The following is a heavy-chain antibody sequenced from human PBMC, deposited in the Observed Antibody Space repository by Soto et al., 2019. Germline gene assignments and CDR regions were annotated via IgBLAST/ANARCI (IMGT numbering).Heavy chain of an antibody. CDR1: RYYMTSGYQY. Sequence: LSNTFTFTRYYMTSGYQYWTWIRHRPGEGLEWFGYINHRGSLYYNPSLKSRVSMSVDTSKNQFSLNLSSVTAADTAVYYCARELPQRQGRNMDVWGQGTTVTVAS. D-gene: IGHD1-1*01. CDR3: ARELPQRQGRNMDV. J-gene: IGHJ6*02. CDR2: INHRGSL. V-gene: IGHV4-31*03.